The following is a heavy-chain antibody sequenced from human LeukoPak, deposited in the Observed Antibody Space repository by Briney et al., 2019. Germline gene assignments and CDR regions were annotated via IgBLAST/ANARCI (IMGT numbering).Heavy chain of an antibody. J-gene: IGHJ4*02. CDR1: GYSFTTHW. Sequence: GESLKISCKGSGYSFTTHWIGWVRQMPGQGLEWMGIIFPGDSDTAYSPSFQGHVTISADKSISTAFLRWSSLKASDSAMYYCASSESQTKFDYWGQGTLVAVSS. CDR3: ASSESQTKFDY. V-gene: IGHV5-51*01. CDR2: IFPGDSDT. D-gene: IGHD1/OR15-1a*01.